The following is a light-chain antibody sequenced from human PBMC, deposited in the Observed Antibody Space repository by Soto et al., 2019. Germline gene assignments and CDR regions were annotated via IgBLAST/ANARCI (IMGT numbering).Light chain of an antibody. V-gene: IGLV1-44*01. Sequence: QSVLTQPHSASGTPGQRVTISCSGSSSNIGSNTVNWYQQLPGTAPKLLIYSNNQRPSGVPDRFSGSKSGTSASLAISGLQSEDEADYYCAAWDDSLNGWVLGGGTKLTVL. J-gene: IGLJ3*02. CDR1: SSNIGSNT. CDR3: AAWDDSLNGWV. CDR2: SNN.